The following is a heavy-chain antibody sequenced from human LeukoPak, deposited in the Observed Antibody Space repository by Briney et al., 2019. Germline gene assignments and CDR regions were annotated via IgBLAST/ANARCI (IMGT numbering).Heavy chain of an antibody. CDR1: GFTFSSYA. J-gene: IGHJ5*02. CDR2: ISGSGGNT. V-gene: IGHV3-23*01. D-gene: IGHD3-10*01. Sequence: GGSLRLSCATSGFTFSSYAMSWVRQAPGKGLEWVSSISGSGGNTYYADSVKGRFTISRDYSKNTLYLRMNSLRTEETAVYYCAKGPAMVRGTFDPWGQGTLVTVSS. CDR3: AKGPAMVRGTFDP.